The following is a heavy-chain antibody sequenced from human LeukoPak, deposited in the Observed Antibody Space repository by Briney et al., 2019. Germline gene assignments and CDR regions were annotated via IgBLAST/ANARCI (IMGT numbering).Heavy chain of an antibody. D-gene: IGHD2-2*01. J-gene: IGHJ6*02. CDR1: GFTFSSYG. CDR2: IWYDGSNK. CDR3: ARGPDCSSTSCYGYYYYYGMDV. V-gene: IGHV3-33*01. Sequence: GSLRLSCAASGFTFSSYGMHWVRQAPGKGLEWVAVIWYDGSNKYYADSVKGRFTISRDNSKNTLYLQMNSLRAEDTAVYYCARGPDCSSTSCYGYYYYYGMDVWGQGTTVTVSS.